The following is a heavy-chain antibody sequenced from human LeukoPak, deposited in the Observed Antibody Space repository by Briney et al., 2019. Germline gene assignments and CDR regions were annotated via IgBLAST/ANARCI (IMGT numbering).Heavy chain of an antibody. Sequence: ASVKVSCKASGYTFTDYYMHWVRQAPGQGLEWMGWINPNSGGTNYAQKFQGRVTMTRDTSISTAYMELSRLRSDDTAVYYCARVELHYDFWSGPGKYYFDYWGQGTLVTVSS. J-gene: IGHJ4*02. CDR1: GYTFTDYY. D-gene: IGHD3-3*01. CDR2: INPNSGGT. V-gene: IGHV1-2*02. CDR3: ARVELHYDFWSGPGKYYFDY.